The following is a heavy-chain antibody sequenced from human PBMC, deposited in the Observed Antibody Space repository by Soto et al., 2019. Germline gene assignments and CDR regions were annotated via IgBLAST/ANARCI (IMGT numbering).Heavy chain of an antibody. V-gene: IGHV3-33*01. CDR1: GFTFSSYG. CDR3: TRSNCIVRGLYYSYDMDV. J-gene: IGHJ6*02. CDR2: IWYDGSGD. D-gene: IGHD3-10*01. Sequence: QEQLVESGGGVVQPGRSLRLSCSASGFTFSSYGMHWVRQAPGKGLEWVAVIWYDGSGDFYADSVKGRFTVSRDNSKNILHLQMSSQRAEDTAVYYCTRSNCIVRGLYYSYDMDVCGQGTTVTVSS.